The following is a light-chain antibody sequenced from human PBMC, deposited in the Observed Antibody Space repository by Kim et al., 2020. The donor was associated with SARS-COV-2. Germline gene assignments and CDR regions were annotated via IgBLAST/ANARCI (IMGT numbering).Light chain of an antibody. Sequence: EIVMTQSPATLSVSPGERATRSCRASQSVSSNLAWYQQKPGQAPRLLIYGASTRATGIPARFSGSGSGTEFTLTISSLQSEDFAVYYWQQYNNWPRTFGQGTKVDIK. V-gene: IGKV3-15*01. J-gene: IGKJ1*01. CDR1: QSVSSN. CDR3: QQYNNWPRT. CDR2: GAS.